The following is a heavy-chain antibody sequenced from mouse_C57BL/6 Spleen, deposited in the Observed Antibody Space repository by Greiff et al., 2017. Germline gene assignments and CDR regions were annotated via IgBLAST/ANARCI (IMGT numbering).Heavy chain of an antibody. J-gene: IGHJ4*01. CDR1: GFSLTSYG. CDR2: LWSGGST. D-gene: IGHD3-2*02. V-gene: IGHV2-2*01. CDR3: ARQLRLRGYAMDY. Sequence: QVQLKESGPGLVQPSQSLSITCTVSGFSLTSYGVHWVRQSPGKGLEWLGVLWSGGSTAYNAAFISRLSISKDNSKSHVFFKMNSLQADDTAIYDCARQLRLRGYAMDYWGQGTSGTVSA.